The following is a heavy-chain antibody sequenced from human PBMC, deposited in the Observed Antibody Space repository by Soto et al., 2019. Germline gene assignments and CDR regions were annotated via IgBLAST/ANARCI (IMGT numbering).Heavy chain of an antibody. CDR1: GFTFSSYG. CDR3: AKVGSGCSSTSCYWDWDY. Sequence: QVQLVESGGGVVQPGRSLRLSCAASGFTFSSYGMHWVRQAPGKGLEWVAVISYDGSNKYYADSVKGRFTISRDNSKNTLYLQMNSLRAEDTAVYYCAKVGSGCSSTSCYWDWDYWGQGTLVTVSS. V-gene: IGHV3-30*18. D-gene: IGHD2-2*01. CDR2: ISYDGSNK. J-gene: IGHJ4*02.